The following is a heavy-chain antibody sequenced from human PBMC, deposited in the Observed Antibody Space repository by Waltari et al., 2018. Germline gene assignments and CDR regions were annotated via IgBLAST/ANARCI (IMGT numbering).Heavy chain of an antibody. Sequence: QVQLHESGPGLVKPSGTLSLTCPVSVDSISNNLFWSWVRQSPGKGLEWIGQVHQSGRSNYNPSLESRVTVSMDTSKSQFSLKMTSVTAADTAIYYCASDRGRGLYLDSWGQGTLVTVSP. D-gene: IGHD2-15*01. CDR1: VDSISNNLF. CDR2: VHQSGRS. CDR3: ASDRGRGLYLDS. V-gene: IGHV4-4*02. J-gene: IGHJ4*02.